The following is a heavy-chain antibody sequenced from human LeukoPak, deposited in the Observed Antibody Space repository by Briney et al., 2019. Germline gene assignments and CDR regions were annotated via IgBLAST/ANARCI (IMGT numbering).Heavy chain of an antibody. CDR1: GGSFSGYY. CDR3: ASGKGYSYGYNYYYYMDD. J-gene: IGHJ6*03. Sequence: SETLSLTCAVYGGSFSGYYWSWIRQPPGKGLEWIGEINHSGSTNYNPSLKSRVTISVDTSKNQFSLKLSSVTAADTAVYYCASGKGYSYGYNYYYYMDDWGKGTTVTVSS. V-gene: IGHV4-34*01. D-gene: IGHD5-18*01. CDR2: INHSGST.